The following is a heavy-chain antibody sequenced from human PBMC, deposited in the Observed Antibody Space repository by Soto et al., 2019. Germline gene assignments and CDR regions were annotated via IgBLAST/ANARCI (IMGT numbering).Heavy chain of an antibody. Sequence: ASVKVSCKASGYTFSSYAMHWVRQAPGQRLEWMGWINAGYGNTKSSQKFQDRVAISRDTSASTAYMELTSLRSEDTAVYYCARDTGDGTFDFWGQGTLVTVSS. V-gene: IGHV1-3*01. CDR2: INAGYGNT. D-gene: IGHD7-27*01. J-gene: IGHJ4*02. CDR3: ARDTGDGTFDF. CDR1: GYTFSSYA.